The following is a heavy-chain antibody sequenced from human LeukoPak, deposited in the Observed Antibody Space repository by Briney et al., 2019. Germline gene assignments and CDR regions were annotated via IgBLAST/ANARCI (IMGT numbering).Heavy chain of an antibody. J-gene: IGHJ6*04. CDR2: TSSDGSDK. Sequence: GGSLRLSCAASGFTFSAYAMHWVRQAPGKGLEWVSVISSVTSSDGSDKNYAESVRGRVTISRDNAKNSLYLQMNSLRAEDTAVYYCAELGITMIGGVWGKGTTVTISS. CDR1: GFTFSAYA. V-gene: IGHV3-30*04. CDR3: AELGITMIGGV. D-gene: IGHD3-10*02.